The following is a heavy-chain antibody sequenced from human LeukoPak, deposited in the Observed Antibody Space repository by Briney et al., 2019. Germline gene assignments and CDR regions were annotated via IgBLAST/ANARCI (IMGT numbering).Heavy chain of an antibody. J-gene: IGHJ4*02. CDR2: IYYSGST. CDR1: GGSISSYY. D-gene: IGHD6-19*01. V-gene: IGHV4-59*12. Sequence: SETLSLTCTVSGGSISSYYWSWIRQPPGKGLEWIGYIYYSGSTNYNPSLKSRVTISVDTSKNQFSLKLSSVTAADTAVYYCARGRIAVAPPIDYWGQGTLVTVSS. CDR3: ARGRIAVAPPIDY.